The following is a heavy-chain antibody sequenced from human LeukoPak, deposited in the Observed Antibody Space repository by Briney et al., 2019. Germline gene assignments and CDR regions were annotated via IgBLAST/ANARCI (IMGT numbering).Heavy chain of an antibody. J-gene: IGHJ4*02. D-gene: IGHD2-21*01. Sequence: SETLSLTCAVYGGSLDIYYWMFVRQPPGKGLQWIGEITYRRSADYNPSLKSRASITIDASQRQISLKLTSVTAADTAVYYCAGYGGDWNFDFDYWGQGTLVSVSP. CDR3: AGYGGDWNFDFDY. CDR1: GGSLDIYY. V-gene: IGHV4-34*01. CDR2: ITYRRSA.